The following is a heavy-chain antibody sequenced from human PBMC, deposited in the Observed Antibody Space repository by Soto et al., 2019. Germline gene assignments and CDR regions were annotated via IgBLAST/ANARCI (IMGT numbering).Heavy chain of an antibody. CDR3: ASPPNSCDGTAYDY. J-gene: IGHJ4*02. Sequence: QLQLVQSGAEVKKPGSSVIVSCKASGGSFSSHAFSWIRQAPGQPFEWMGGIIPMFGSPNYAQKFQGRVTPTADNSTGTVYLEPTSLRSDDSAVYYCASPPNSCDGTAYDYWGQGTLITVSS. CDR1: GGSFSSHA. V-gene: IGHV1-69*06. CDR2: IIPMFGSP. D-gene: IGHD2-21*02.